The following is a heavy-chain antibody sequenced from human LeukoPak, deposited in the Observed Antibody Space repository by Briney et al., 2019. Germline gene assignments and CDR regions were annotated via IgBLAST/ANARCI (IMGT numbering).Heavy chain of an antibody. CDR1: GFTFSSYE. Sequence: GGSLRLSCAASGFTFSSYEMNWVRQAPGKGLECISYISSSGITIYYADSVKGRFTVSRDNAKNTVYLQMNSVRADDTAVYYCARESRYRDYFDYWGQGTMVTVSS. CDR2: ISSSGITI. D-gene: IGHD1-14*01. V-gene: IGHV3-48*03. CDR3: ARESRYRDYFDY. J-gene: IGHJ4*02.